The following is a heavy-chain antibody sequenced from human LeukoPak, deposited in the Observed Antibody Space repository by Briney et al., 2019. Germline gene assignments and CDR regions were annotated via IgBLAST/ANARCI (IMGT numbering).Heavy chain of an antibody. D-gene: IGHD2-15*01. Sequence: GGSLRLSCAASGFTFSGYSMNWVRQAPGKGLEWVSSISSSSSYIYCADSVKGRFTISRDNAKNSLYLQMNSLRAEDTAVYYCARDGKYGYCSGGSCYLYYYYYMDVWGKGTTATVSS. J-gene: IGHJ6*03. CDR3: ARDGKYGYCSGGSCYLYYYYYMDV. CDR2: ISSSSSYI. CDR1: GFTFSGYS. V-gene: IGHV3-21*01.